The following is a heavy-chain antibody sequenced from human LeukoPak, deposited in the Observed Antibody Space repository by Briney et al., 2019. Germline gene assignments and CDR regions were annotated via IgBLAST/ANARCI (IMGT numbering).Heavy chain of an antibody. Sequence: GGSLRLSCAASAFTFSNYAMNWVRQAPGKGLEWVSYISNSSTIYYADSVKGRFTISRDNAKNSLYLQMNSLRAEDTAVYYCARVLTSYYYFDHWGQGTLVTVSS. CDR2: ISNSSTI. CDR1: AFTFSNYA. CDR3: ARVLTSYYYFDH. V-gene: IGHV3-48*01. J-gene: IGHJ4*02. D-gene: IGHD1-26*01.